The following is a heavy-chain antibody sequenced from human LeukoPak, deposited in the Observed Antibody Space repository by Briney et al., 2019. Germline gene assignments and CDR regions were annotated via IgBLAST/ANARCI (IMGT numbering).Heavy chain of an antibody. CDR1: GVAFSDFA. CDR2: VTNSGNTT. V-gene: IGHV3-23*01. D-gene: IGHD4/OR15-4a*01. Sequence: VGALRLSCAASGVAFSDFAMSWVRQAPGEGLEWVWAVTNSGNTTYYADSLKGGFPLSKDNSKRTLHMRLNSLIAEDTAIYFCARHRNYGANYAIDYWGQGTLVTVSS. J-gene: IGHJ4*02. CDR3: ARHRNYGANYAIDY.